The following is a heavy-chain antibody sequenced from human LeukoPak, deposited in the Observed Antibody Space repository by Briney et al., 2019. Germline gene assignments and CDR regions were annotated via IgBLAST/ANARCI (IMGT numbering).Heavy chain of an antibody. CDR3: ARGRKYYDILTGYYNDYYYYYMDV. CDR2: IYSGGST. V-gene: IGHV3-53*01. D-gene: IGHD3-9*01. J-gene: IGHJ6*03. Sequence: GGSLRLSCAASGFTFSSYEMNWVRQAPGKGLEWVSVIYSGGSTYYADSVKGRFTISRDNSKNTLYLQMNSLRAEDTAVYYCARGRKYYDILTGYYNDYYYYYMDVWGKGTTVTISS. CDR1: GFTFSSYE.